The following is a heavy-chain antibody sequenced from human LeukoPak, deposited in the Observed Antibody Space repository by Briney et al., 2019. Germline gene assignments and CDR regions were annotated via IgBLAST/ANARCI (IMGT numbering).Heavy chain of an antibody. D-gene: IGHD3-3*01. CDR1: GGSISSSSYY. CDR2: IYYSGST. V-gene: IGHV4-39*07. J-gene: IGHJ3*02. CDR3: ARVRFLEWLPDAFDI. Sequence: SETLSLTCTVSGGSISSSSYYWGWIRQPPGKGLEWIGSIYYSGSTNYNPSLKSRVTISVDTSKNQFSLKLSSVTAADTAVYYCARVRFLEWLPDAFDIWGQGTMVTVSS.